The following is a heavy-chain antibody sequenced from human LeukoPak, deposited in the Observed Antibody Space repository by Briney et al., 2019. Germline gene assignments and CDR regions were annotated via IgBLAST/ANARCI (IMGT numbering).Heavy chain of an antibody. V-gene: IGHV3-7*01. CDR2: IKQDGGQK. CDR3: ARDGDYNWNYRSGFEY. Sequence: GGSLRLSCAASGFTFNSYWMSWVRQAPGKGLEWVANIKQDGGQKFYVDSVKGRFTISRDNAENSLYLQMNSLRAEDTAIYYCARDGDYNWNYRSGFEYWGQGTLVTVCS. D-gene: IGHD1-7*01. CDR1: GFTFNSYW. J-gene: IGHJ4*02.